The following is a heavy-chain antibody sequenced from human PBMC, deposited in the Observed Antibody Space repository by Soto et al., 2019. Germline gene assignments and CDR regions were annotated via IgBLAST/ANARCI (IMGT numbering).Heavy chain of an antibody. J-gene: IGHJ5*02. V-gene: IGHV1-45*02. CDR1: GNTFTYRY. CDR3: ASGGAGSGPFSWELPDR. Sequence: QMQLVQSGAEVKRTGSTVTVSCKALGNTFTYRYLHWVRQAPGQALEWMGWITPFSGDVHYAQKFQARVTITRDGSINTACMRMSSLRPEDTAMYYCASGGAGSGPFSWELPDRWGQGTLVTVSS. CDR2: ITPFSGDV. D-gene: IGHD1-26*01.